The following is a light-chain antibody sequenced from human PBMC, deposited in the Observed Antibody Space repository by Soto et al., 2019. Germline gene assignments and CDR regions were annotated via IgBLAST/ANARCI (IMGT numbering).Light chain of an antibody. CDR3: QQYYSVPPA. J-gene: IGKJ2*01. CDR2: WAS. Sequence: DIVVTQSPDSLAVALGERATINCKSSQSVLYSSNNKNYIAWYQQKPGQPPKLLIYWASTRESGVPDRFSGSGSETDFTLTISTLQAEDVAVYYCQQYYSVPPAFGRGTKLEI. CDR1: QSVLYSSNNKNY. V-gene: IGKV4-1*01.